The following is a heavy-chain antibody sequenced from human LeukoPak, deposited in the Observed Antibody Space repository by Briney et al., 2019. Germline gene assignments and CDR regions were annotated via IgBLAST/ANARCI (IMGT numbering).Heavy chain of an antibody. CDR2: INPKTGGT. D-gene: IGHD4-17*01. CDR3: TRAFEYGWFDP. CDR1: GYTFSDYF. Sequence: ASVKVSCKASGYTFSDYFMHWVRQAPGQGLEWMGWINPKTGGTTYAQKFQGRVIMTRDMSITTAYMDLSGLRSDDTAVYYCTRAFEYGWFDPWGQGTLVIVSS. J-gene: IGHJ5*02. V-gene: IGHV1-2*02.